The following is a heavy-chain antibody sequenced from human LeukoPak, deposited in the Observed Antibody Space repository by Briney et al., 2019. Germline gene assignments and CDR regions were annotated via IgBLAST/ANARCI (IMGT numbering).Heavy chain of an antibody. D-gene: IGHD1-20*01. V-gene: IGHV4-39*07. Sequence: SETLSLTCTVSGGSITTTNYYWVWIRQPPGKDLEWIGSIFYTGSTYYNPSLESRVTVSVDNSKNQFSLKLSSVTAADTAVYYCAKDLPHITGTTDGFVFDPWGQGTLVTVSS. CDR2: IFYTGST. J-gene: IGHJ5*02. CDR3: AKDLPHITGTTDGFVFDP. CDR1: GGSITTTNYY.